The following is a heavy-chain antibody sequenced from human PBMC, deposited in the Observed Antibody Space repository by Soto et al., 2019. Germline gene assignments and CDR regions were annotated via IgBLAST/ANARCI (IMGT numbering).Heavy chain of an antibody. CDR2: IYYAGSF. CDR3: ARLGGYYQALDS. CDR1: GGSISSGGYS. Sequence: PSETLSLTCAVSGGSISSGGYSWSWIRQPPGKGLEWIGYIYYAGSFTYNPSLKSRVTISLNTSKNEVSLRLTSVTAADTAVYYCARLGGYYQALDSWGQGTLVTVS. J-gene: IGHJ4*02. D-gene: IGHD3-22*01. V-gene: IGHV4-61*08.